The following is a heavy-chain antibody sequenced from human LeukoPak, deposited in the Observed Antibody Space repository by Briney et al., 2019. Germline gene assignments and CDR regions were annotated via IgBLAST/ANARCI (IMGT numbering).Heavy chain of an antibody. CDR3: ARDQDYYDSSGYLCY. J-gene: IGHJ4*02. Sequence: SETLSLTCAVYGGSFSGYYWSWIRQPPGKGLEWIGEINHSGSTNYNPSLKSRVTISVDTSKNQFSLKLSSVTAADTAVYYCARDQDYYDSSGYLCYWGQGTLVTVSS. D-gene: IGHD3-22*01. CDR2: INHSGST. CDR1: GGSFSGYY. V-gene: IGHV4-34*01.